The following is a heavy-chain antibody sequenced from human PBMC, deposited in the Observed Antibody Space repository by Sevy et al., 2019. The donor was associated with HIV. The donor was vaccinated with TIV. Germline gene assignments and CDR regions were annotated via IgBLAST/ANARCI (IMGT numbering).Heavy chain of an antibody. CDR3: ARARNDFWTGGMAV. CDR1: GYAFTGYY. J-gene: IGHJ6*02. CDR2: INPIRGDK. Sequence: ASGKVSCQASGYAFTGYYIHWVRPAPGQGLEWMGRINPIRGDKDDSQKFQGRVTMTRDTSISTAYMEVSGLTSDDTAVYYCARARNDFWTGGMAVWGQGTVVTVSS. D-gene: IGHD3-3*01. V-gene: IGHV1-2*06.